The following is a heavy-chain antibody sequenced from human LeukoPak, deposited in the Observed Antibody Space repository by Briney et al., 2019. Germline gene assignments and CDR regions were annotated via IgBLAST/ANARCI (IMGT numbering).Heavy chain of an antibody. J-gene: IGHJ4*02. D-gene: IGHD2-2*01. CDR2: IKQEGSEK. CDR3: ARVVPAADY. V-gene: IGHV3-7*04. Sequence: GGSLRISCATSAFSFSSYRVIRVRQAPVMGLKTVADIKQEGSEKYYVDSVKGRFTISRDNAKNSLYLQMNSLRAEDTAVYYCARVVPAADYWGQGTLVTVSS. CDR1: AFSFSSYR.